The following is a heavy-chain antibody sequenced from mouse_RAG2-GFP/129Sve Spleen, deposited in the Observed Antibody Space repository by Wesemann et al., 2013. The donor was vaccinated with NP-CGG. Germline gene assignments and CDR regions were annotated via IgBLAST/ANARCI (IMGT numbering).Heavy chain of an antibody. Sequence: QVQLQQSGAELVKPGASVKLSCKASGYTFTSYYMYWVKQRPGQGLEWIGEINPSNGGTNFNEKFKSKATLTVDKSSSTAYMQLSSLTSEDSAVYYCTRSGLGEFAYWGQGTLVTVSA. J-gene: IGHJ3*01. CDR3: TRSGLGEFAY. V-gene: IGHV1S81*02. D-gene: IGHD3-3*01. CDR2: INPSNGGT. CDR1: GYTFTSYY.